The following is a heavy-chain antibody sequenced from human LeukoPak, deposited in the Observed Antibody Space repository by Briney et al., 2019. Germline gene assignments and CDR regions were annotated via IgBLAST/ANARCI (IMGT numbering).Heavy chain of an antibody. D-gene: IGHD3-9*01. CDR3: ARGYDILTGYTFDY. CDR1: GFTFSSYA. J-gene: IGHJ4*02. Sequence: GGSLRLSCAASGFTFSSYAMTWVRQAPGKGLEWVSSIRGSGDSTYYADSVKGRFTISRDNSKSTLHLQMNSLRVEDTAVYYCARGYDILTGYTFDYWGQGTLVTVSS. CDR2: IRGSGDST. V-gene: IGHV3-23*01.